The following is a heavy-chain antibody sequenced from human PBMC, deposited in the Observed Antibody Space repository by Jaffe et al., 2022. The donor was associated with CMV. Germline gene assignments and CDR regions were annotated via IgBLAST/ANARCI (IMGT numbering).Heavy chain of an antibody. CDR2: IYYSGST. D-gene: IGHD5-12*01. CDR3: ARLRDGYKLDAFDI. V-gene: IGHV4-59*08. J-gene: IGHJ3*02. CDR1: GGSISSYY. Sequence: QVQLQESGPGLVKPSETLSLTCTVSGGSISSYYWSWIRQPPGKGLEWIGYIYYSGSTNYNPSLKSRVTISVDTSKNQFSLKLSSVTAADTAVYYCARLRDGYKLDAFDIWGQGTMVTVSS.